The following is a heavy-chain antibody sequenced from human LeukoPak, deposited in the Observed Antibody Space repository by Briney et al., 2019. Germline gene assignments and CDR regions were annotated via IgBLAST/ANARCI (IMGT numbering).Heavy chain of an antibody. V-gene: IGHV3-23*01. CDR2: ISGSGGST. Sequence: GGSLRLSCAASGFTFSSYAMSWVRQAPGEGLEWVSAISGSGGSTYYADSVKGRFTISRDNSKNTLYLQMNSLRAEDTAVYYCARADAYGDFAPENDAFDIWGQGTMVTVSS. CDR1: GFTFSSYA. J-gene: IGHJ3*02. CDR3: ARADAYGDFAPENDAFDI. D-gene: IGHD4-17*01.